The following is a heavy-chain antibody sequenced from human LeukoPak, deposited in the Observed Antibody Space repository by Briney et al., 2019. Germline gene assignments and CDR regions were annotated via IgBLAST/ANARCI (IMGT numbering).Heavy chain of an antibody. V-gene: IGHV3-11*01. CDR2: ISSSGSTI. CDR3: ARVREAVAGTLYRFDY. D-gene: IGHD6-19*01. Sequence: GSLRLSCAASGFTFSDYYMSWIRQAPGKGLEWVSYISSSGSTIYYADSVKGRFTISRDNAKNSLYLQMNSLRAEDTAVYYCARVREAVAGTLYRFDYWGQGTLVTVSS. CDR1: GFTFSDYY. J-gene: IGHJ4*02.